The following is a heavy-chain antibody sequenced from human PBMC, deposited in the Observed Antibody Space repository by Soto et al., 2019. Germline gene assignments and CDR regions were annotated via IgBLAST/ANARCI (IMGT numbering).Heavy chain of an antibody. CDR3: ARQRTAGTDYYYYGMAV. CDR2: IYPGDSDT. V-gene: IGHV5-51*01. Sequence: PGESLKISCKGSGYSFTSYWIGWVRQMPGKGLEWMGIIYPGDSDTRYSPSFQGQVTISADKSISTAYLQWSSLKASDTAMYYCARQRTAGTDYYYYGMAVWGQGTTVTVSS. CDR1: GYSFTSYW. J-gene: IGHJ6*02. D-gene: IGHD6-19*01.